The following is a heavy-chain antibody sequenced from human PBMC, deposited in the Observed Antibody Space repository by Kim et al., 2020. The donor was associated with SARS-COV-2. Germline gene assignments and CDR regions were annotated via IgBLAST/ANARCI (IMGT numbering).Heavy chain of an antibody. J-gene: IGHJ4*02. V-gene: IGHV4-39*01. CDR3: ARHAYYFGSGSYTSQFDY. CDR1: GGSISSRSYY. CDR2: LYYGGST. D-gene: IGHD3-10*01. Sequence: SETLSLTCTVSGGSISSRSYYWGWIRQPPGKGLEWIGSLYYGGSTYYNPSLRSRVTISVDTSKNQFSLKLSSVTAADTVVYYCARHAYYFGSGSYTSQFDYWGQGTLVTVSS.